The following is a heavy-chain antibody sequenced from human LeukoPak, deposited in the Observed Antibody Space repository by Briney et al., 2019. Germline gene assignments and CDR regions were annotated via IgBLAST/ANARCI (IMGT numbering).Heavy chain of an antibody. D-gene: IGHD5-24*01. J-gene: IGHJ4*02. CDR3: ARRINYFVY. Sequence: SETLPLTCTVSGGSVSDYYWSWIRQAPGKGLEWVGYIYYSGSTNYNPSLKSRVTMSVDTSKNQFSLKLRSVTTTDTAVYYCARRINYFVYWGLGTLVTVSS. CDR2: IYYSGST. V-gene: IGHV4-59*02. CDR1: GGSVSDYY.